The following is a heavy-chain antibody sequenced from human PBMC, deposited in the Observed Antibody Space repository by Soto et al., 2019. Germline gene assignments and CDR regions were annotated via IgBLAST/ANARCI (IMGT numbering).Heavy chain of an antibody. CDR3: ARDPSLVGATGWNWFDP. CDR2: TYYRSKWYN. CDR1: GDSVSSNSAA. D-gene: IGHD1-26*01. J-gene: IGHJ5*02. Sequence: QVQLQQSGPGLVRPSQTLSLTCAISGDSVSSNSAAWNWIRQSPSRGLEWLGRTYYRSKWYNDYAVSVKSRITINPDTSKNQFSLQLNSVTPEDTAVYYCARDPSLVGATGWNWFDPWGQGTLVTVSS. V-gene: IGHV6-1*01.